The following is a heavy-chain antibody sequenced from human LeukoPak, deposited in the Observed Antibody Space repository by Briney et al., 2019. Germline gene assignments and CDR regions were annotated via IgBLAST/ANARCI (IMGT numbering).Heavy chain of an antibody. CDR1: GFTFSSYS. D-gene: IGHD2-21*02. V-gene: IGHV3-21*01. CDR3: ARDGVVTTRVIDY. J-gene: IGHJ4*02. Sequence: GGSLRLSCAASGFTFSSYSMNWVRQAPGKGLEWVSSISSSSTYINYADSVKGRFTISRDHTKNSLYLQMSSLRAEDTAVYYCARDGVVTTRVIDYWGQGTLVTVSS. CDR2: ISSSSTYI.